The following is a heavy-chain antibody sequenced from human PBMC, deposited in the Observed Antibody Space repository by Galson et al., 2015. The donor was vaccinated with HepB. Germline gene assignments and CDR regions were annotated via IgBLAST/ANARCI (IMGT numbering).Heavy chain of an antibody. J-gene: IGHJ4*02. CDR3: ARARRYDSWSGYQDY. Sequence: SVKVSCKASGYIFSGYYIYWVRQAPGQGLEWVGRINPNTGGTDYARKFQGRVTMTRDTSIRTAYMELSRLRYDDTAVYFCARARRYDSWSGYQDYWGQGTPVSVSS. CDR2: INPNTGGT. D-gene: IGHD3-3*01. CDR1: GYIFSGYY. V-gene: IGHV1-2*06.